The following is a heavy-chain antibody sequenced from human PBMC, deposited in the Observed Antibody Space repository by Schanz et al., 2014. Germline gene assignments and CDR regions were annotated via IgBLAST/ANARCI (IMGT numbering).Heavy chain of an antibody. D-gene: IGHD3-9*01. CDR1: GYSFTTYG. CDR2: ISAFDDKT. J-gene: IGHJ3*01. Sequence: QVQLVQSGSEVKKPGASVKVSCKASGYSFTTYGLNWVRQAPGQGPEWMGWISAFDDKTDYVQNFQGRLIMTTDTSTTTVYMELRGLRSDDTAVYYCARETTIITGGAFDVWGQGTMVTVSS. CDR3: ARETTIITGGAFDV. V-gene: IGHV1-18*01.